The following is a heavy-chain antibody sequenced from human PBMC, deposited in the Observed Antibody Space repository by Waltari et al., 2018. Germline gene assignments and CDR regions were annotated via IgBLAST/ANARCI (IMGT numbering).Heavy chain of an antibody. V-gene: IGHV4-61*09. J-gene: IGHJ3*02. CDR1: GGSITNSNDY. CDR3: ANSYYLHTFHI. D-gene: IGHD3-22*01. CDR2: IYARGRGST. Sequence: QVQLQESGPGLVEPSQTLSLTCTVSGGSITNSNDYWSWVRRPAGKGLEWIGHIYARGRGSTDYNPSLASRVTISLGLSEGEFSLKMTSVTVADTGVYYCANSYYLHTFHIWGQGTAVTVSS.